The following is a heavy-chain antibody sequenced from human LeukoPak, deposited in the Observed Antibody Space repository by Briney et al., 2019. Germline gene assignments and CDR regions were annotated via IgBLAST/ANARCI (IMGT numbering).Heavy chain of an antibody. D-gene: IGHD3-16*01. CDR1: GFTFSSYS. CDR2: ISSSSSYI. Sequence: GGSLRLSCAASGFTFSSYSMNWVRQAPGKGLEWVSSISSSSSYIYYADSVKGRFTISRDNAKNTVYVEMNSLRAEDTAVYYCASSYSPASYWGQGTLVTVSS. V-gene: IGHV3-21*01. CDR3: ASSYSPASY. J-gene: IGHJ4*02.